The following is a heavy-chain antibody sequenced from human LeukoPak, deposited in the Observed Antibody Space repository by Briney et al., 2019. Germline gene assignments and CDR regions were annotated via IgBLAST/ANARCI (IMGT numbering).Heavy chain of an antibody. CDR3: ARVQVITIFGVVTLDAFDI. D-gene: IGHD3-3*01. CDR1: GGSFSGYY. J-gene: IGHJ3*02. Sequence: SETLSLTCAVYGGSFSGYYWSWIRQPPGKGLEWIGEINHSGSTNYNPSLKSRVTISVDTSKNQFSLKLSSVTAADTAAYYCARVQVITIFGVVTLDAFDIWGQGTMVTVSS. V-gene: IGHV4-34*01. CDR2: INHSGST.